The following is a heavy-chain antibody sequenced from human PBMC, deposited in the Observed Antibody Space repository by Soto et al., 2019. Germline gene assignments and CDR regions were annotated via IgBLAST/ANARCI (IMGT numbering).Heavy chain of an antibody. Sequence: QVQLQEAGPGLVKASQTLSLASTVSGGSISSGGYYWTWIRQHPGKGLEWIGCIYYSGSTYYTPSINSRVTISVDTSKNQFSLKLSSVTAADTAVYYCARSVFPWGQGTLVTVSS. CDR2: IYYSGST. V-gene: IGHV4-31*03. CDR1: GGSISSGGYY. J-gene: IGHJ5*02. CDR3: ARSVFP.